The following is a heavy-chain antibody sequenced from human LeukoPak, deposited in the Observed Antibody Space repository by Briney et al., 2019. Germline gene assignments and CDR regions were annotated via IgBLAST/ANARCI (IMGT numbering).Heavy chain of an antibody. V-gene: IGHV3-21*05. CDR3: ARQKRGYVNDY. D-gene: IGHD3-3*01. Sequence: PGGSLRLSWAAAAFTFSTDSMNWVRQAPGKGLEWVSYIDSSGSYIYYADSGNGRFTISRDNAKNSLYLQMNSLRADDTAVYYCARQKRGYVNDYWAQGTLVTVSS. CDR2: IDSSGSYI. CDR1: AFTFSTDS. J-gene: IGHJ4*02.